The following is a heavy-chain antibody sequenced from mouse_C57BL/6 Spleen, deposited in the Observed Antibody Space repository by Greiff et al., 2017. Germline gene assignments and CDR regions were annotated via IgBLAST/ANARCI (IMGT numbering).Heavy chain of an antibody. CDR2: INPYNGGT. J-gene: IGHJ4*01. D-gene: IGHD1-1*01. CDR1: GSTFTDYD. Sequence: VQLQQSGPVLVAPWASVKMSCTASGSTFTDYDMNWVRQRHGKSLEWIGVINPYNGGTSYNQKVKGKATVTVDKSSSTAYMELNSRTSEDDAVYYCAHYYGSSYHAMDDWGKGTSVTVSS. CDR3: AHYYGSSYHAMDD. V-gene: IGHV1-19*01.